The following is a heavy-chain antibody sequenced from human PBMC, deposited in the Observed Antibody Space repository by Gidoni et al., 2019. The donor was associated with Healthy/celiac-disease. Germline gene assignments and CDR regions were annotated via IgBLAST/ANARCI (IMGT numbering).Heavy chain of an antibody. D-gene: IGHD2-15*01. V-gene: IGHV4-59*01. CDR1: GGSISSYY. CDR2: IYYCGST. J-gene: IGHJ4*02. CDR3: ASLSPQWWLPLDY. Sequence: QEQMQESGPGLGKPSENLTLKCNVAGGSISSYYGSWIRQPPGKVLEWIGYIYYCGSTNYHPSLKSLVTISVATSKHHFSLLLSSITAAASPVSFCASLSPQWWLPLDYWGQVTLVPLSS.